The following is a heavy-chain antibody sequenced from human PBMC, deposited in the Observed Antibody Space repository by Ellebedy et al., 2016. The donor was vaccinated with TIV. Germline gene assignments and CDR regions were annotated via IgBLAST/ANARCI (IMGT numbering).Heavy chain of an antibody. D-gene: IGHD4-17*01. Sequence: SETLSLXXTVSGGSISSYYWNWIRQPPGKGLEWIGYIYYSGSTNYNPSLKSRVTISVDTSKNQFSLKLSSVTAADTAVYYCARVAHDYGLGSFDYWGQGTLVTVSS. CDR2: IYYSGST. V-gene: IGHV4-59*01. J-gene: IGHJ4*02. CDR1: GGSISSYY. CDR3: ARVAHDYGLGSFDY.